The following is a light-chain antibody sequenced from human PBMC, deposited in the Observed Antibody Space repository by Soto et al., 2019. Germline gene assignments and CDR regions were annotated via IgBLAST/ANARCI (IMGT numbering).Light chain of an antibody. J-gene: IGLJ2*01. CDR2: EFS. CDR3: SSYTTTNTLEGG. Sequence: QSALTQPASESGSPGQSITISCTGTSSDVGGSNYVSWYQQHPGKAPKPIIFEFSNRPSGVSNRFSGSKSGNTASLTISGLRAEDEADYYCSSYTTTNTLEGGFGGVTKLTVL. CDR1: SSDVGGSNY. V-gene: IGLV2-14*01.